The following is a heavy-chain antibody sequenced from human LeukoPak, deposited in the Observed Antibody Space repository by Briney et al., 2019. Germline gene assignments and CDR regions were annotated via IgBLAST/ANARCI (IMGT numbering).Heavy chain of an antibody. CDR1: GGSFSGYY. Sequence: SETLSLTCAVYGGSFSGYYWSWIRQPPGKGLEWIGEINHSGSTNYNPSLKSRVTISVDTSKNQFSLKLSSVTAADTAVYYCARDLPYPRTGVPAAKVDYWGQGTLVTVSS. D-gene: IGHD2-2*01. V-gene: IGHV4-34*01. CDR3: ARDLPYPRTGVPAAKVDY. CDR2: INHSGST. J-gene: IGHJ4*02.